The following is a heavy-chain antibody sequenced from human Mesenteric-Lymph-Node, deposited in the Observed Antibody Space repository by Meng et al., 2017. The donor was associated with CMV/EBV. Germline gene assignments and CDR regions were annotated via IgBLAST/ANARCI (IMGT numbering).Heavy chain of an antibody. D-gene: IGHD6-19*01. V-gene: IGHV3-23*01. CDR3: AKDPGNAVAGYFDY. Sequence: SGFTFSSYAMSWVRQAPGKGLEWVSAISDSGGRTYSAESVKGRFTISRDNSKNTLFLQMSSLRAEDTAVYYCAKDPGNAVAGYFDYWGQGTLVTVSS. CDR2: ISDSGGRT. CDR1: GFTFSSYA. J-gene: IGHJ4*02.